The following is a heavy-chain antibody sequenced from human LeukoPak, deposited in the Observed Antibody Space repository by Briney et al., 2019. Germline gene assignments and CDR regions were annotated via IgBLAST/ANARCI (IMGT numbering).Heavy chain of an antibody. Sequence: GASVKVSCKASGGTFSSYAISWVRQAPGQGLEWMGGIIPIFGTANYAQKFQGRVTITADKSTSTAYMELSSLRSEDTAVYYCARDHYSSSWYYFDYWGQGTLVTVSS. V-gene: IGHV1-69*06. J-gene: IGHJ4*02. CDR3: ARDHYSSSWYYFDY. CDR1: GGTFSSYA. D-gene: IGHD6-13*01. CDR2: IIPIFGTA.